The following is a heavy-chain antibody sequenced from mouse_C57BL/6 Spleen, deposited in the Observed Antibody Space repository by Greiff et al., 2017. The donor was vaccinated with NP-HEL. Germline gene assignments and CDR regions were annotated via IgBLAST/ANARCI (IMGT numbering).Heavy chain of an antibody. CDR1: GFTFTDYY. CDR2: IRNKANGYTT. J-gene: IGHJ2*01. CDR3: ARSYGDYFDD. Sequence: EVKLQESGGGLVQPGGSLSLSCAASGFTFTDYYMSWVRQPPGKALEWLGFIRNKANGYTTDYSSSVKGRFTISRDNSQSILYLQMNALGAEDSATYYCARSYGDYFDDWGQGTTLTVSS. V-gene: IGHV7-3*01. D-gene: IGHD1-1*01.